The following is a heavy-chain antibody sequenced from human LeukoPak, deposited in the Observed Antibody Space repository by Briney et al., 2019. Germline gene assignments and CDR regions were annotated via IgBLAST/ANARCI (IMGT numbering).Heavy chain of an antibody. CDR1: GGSFSGYY. Sequence: SETLSLTCAVYGGSFSGYYWSWIRQPPGKGLEWLGEINHSGSTNYNPSLKSRVTISVDTTKNQYSLKLSSVTAADTAVYYCARENRVVVAASYWYFDLWGRGTLVTVSS. D-gene: IGHD2-15*01. V-gene: IGHV4-34*01. CDR3: ARENRVVVAASYWYFDL. J-gene: IGHJ2*01. CDR2: INHSGST.